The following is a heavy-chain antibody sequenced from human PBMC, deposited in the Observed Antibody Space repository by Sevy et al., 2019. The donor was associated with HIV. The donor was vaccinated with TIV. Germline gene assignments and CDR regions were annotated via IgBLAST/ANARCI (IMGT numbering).Heavy chain of an antibody. CDR3: ARDPAYNRFDY. D-gene: IGHD1-1*01. J-gene: IGHJ4*02. Sequence: GGYLRLSCAASGFSFSSSRMTWVRQAPGQGLEWLANINEDGSTKNYMYTVRGRFTISIDKAKNSLYLQMNNLRADDTAIYYCARDPAYNRFDYWGQGTLVTVSS. CDR2: INEDGSTK. V-gene: IGHV3-7*03. CDR1: GFSFSSSR.